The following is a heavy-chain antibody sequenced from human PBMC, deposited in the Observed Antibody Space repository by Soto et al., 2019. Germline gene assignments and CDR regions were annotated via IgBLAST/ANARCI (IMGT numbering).Heavy chain of an antibody. D-gene: IGHD4-17*01. Sequence: QVQLVEPGGGVVQPGTSLRLSCAASGFTFSRHGMHWVRQTPGKGLEWLAVILNDASGHWYADSVKGRFTISRDNFENSWYLQMNRLRLAATAMYYCARDDDYPDNGFDYWGQGTLVTVSS. CDR1: GFTFSRHG. J-gene: IGHJ4*02. CDR2: ILNDASGH. V-gene: IGHV3-33*01. CDR3: ARDDDYPDNGFDY.